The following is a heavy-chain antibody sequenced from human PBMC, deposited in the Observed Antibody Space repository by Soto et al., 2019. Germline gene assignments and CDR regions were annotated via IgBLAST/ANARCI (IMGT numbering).Heavy chain of an antibody. V-gene: IGHV3-53*01. J-gene: IGHJ6*02. CDR3: ARDKRYCSGGSCYLYYYGMDV. D-gene: IGHD2-15*01. CDR2: IYSGGST. CDR1: GFTVSSNY. Sequence: EVQLVEPGGGLIQPGGSLRLSCAASGFTVSSNYMSWVRQAPGKGLERVSVIYSGGSTYYADSVKGRFTISRDNSKNTLYLQMNSLRAEDTAVYYCARDKRYCSGGSCYLYYYGMDVWGQGTTVTVSS.